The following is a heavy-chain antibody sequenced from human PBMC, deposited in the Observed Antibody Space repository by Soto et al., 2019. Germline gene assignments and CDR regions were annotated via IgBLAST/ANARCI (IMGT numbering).Heavy chain of an antibody. V-gene: IGHV3-30-3*01. Sequence: GGSLRLSCAASGFTFSSYAMHWVRQAPGKGLEWVAVISYDGSNKYYADSVKGRFTISRDNSKNTLYLQMNSLRAEDTAVYYCARGQTYYYDSSGPPIGYWGQGTLVTVSS. CDR1: GFTFSSYA. CDR3: ARGQTYYYDSSGPPIGY. J-gene: IGHJ4*02. CDR2: ISYDGSNK. D-gene: IGHD3-22*01.